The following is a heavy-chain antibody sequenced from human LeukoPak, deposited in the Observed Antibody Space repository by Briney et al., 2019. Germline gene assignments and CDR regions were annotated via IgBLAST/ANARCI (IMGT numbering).Heavy chain of an antibody. CDR1: GVSVTNYY. V-gene: IGHV4-4*07. Sequence: SETPSLTCSVSGVSVTNYYWSWVRQPAGKRLEWIGRNYPTGDTIYNPSLKSRVTMSVDMSKNHLSLKLTSVTAAGAAVYYCARDLTARGSFDYWGQGILVSVSS. CDR2: NYPTGDT. CDR3: ARDLTARGSFDY. J-gene: IGHJ4*02. D-gene: IGHD3-16*01.